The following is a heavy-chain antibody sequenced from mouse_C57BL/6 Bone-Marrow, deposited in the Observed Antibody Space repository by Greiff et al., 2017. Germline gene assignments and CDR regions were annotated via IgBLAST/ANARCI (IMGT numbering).Heavy chain of an antibody. CDR3: GRGSGTNY. CDR1: GFTFSSYG. Sequence: EVQLVESGGDLVKPGGSLKLSCAASGFTFSSYGMSWVRQTPDKRLEWVATISSGGSYTYYPDSVMGRFTITKDNTKNILYLQMSSLKAEDTAMYYCGRGSGTNYWGQGTTLTVSS. D-gene: IGHD4-1*01. J-gene: IGHJ2*01. CDR2: ISSGGSYT. V-gene: IGHV5-6*01.